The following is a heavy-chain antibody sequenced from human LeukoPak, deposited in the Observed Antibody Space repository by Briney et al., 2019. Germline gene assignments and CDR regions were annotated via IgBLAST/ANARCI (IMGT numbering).Heavy chain of an antibody. CDR2: INPDGSEK. V-gene: IGHV3-7*01. D-gene: IGHD3-10*01. Sequence: GGSLRLSCAASGFTFNIHWMTWVRQAPGKGLERVAKINPDGSEKYYVDSVKGRFTISRDNTKNSVYVQMNSLRADDTAVYFCAKEEWFRFDIWGQGTSVTVSS. J-gene: IGHJ4*02. CDR1: GFTFNIHW. CDR3: AKEEWFRFDI.